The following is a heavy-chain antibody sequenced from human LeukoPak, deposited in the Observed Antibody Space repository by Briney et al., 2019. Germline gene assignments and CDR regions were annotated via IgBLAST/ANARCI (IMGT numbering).Heavy chain of an antibody. Sequence: GRSLRLSCAASGFTFSSYGMHWVRQAPGKGLEWVAVISYDGSNKYYADSVKGRFTISRDNSKNTLYLQMNSLRAEDTAVYYCAKDTYYYDSSGYYLMGFDYWGQGTLVTVSS. V-gene: IGHV3-30*18. CDR3: AKDTYYYDSSGYYLMGFDY. CDR1: GFTFSSYG. CDR2: ISYDGSNK. D-gene: IGHD3-22*01. J-gene: IGHJ4*02.